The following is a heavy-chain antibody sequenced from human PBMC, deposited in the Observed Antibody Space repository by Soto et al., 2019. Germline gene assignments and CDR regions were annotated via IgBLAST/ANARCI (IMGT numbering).Heavy chain of an antibody. CDR1: GGSICGHY. CDR2: ISYTGST. V-gene: IGHV4-59*11. CDR3: ARDPDWKNKYYMDV. D-gene: IGHD1-1*01. Sequence: SETLSLTCTVSGGSICGHYWSWIRQPPGKGLEWVGYISYTGSTNYNPSLKSRATISADTSKNLFSLRLSSVTAADTAIYYCARDPDWKNKYYMDVWGKGTTVTVSS. J-gene: IGHJ6*03.